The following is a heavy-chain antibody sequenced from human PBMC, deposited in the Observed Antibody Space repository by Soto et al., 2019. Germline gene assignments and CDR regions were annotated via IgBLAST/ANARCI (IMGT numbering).Heavy chain of an antibody. V-gene: IGHV1-69*02. J-gene: IGHJ4*02. CDR2: IIPILGIA. CDR3: ARGLTTGTNYFDY. Sequence: QVQLVQSGAEVKKPGSSVKVSCKASGGTFSSYTISWVRQAPAQGLEWMGRIIPILGIANYAQKFQGRVTITADKSTSTAYMELSSLRSEDTAVYYCARGLTTGTNYFDYWGQGTLVTVSS. D-gene: IGHD1-1*01. CDR1: GGTFSSYT.